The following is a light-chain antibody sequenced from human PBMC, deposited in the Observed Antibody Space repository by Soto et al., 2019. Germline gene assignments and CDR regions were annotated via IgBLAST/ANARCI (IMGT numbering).Light chain of an antibody. V-gene: IGLV2-14*03. Sequence: QSALTQPASVSGSPGQSITISCTGTSSDVGAYNYVSWYQQEPGKAPKLMIHDVSNRPSGVSNRFSGSKSGNTASLTISGLQAEDEADYYCRSYTSSDTKVFGTGTKLTVL. CDR2: DVS. CDR3: RSYTSSDTKV. CDR1: SSDVGAYNY. J-gene: IGLJ1*01.